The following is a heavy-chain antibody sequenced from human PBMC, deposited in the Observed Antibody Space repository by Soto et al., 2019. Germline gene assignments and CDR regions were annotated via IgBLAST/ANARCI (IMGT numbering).Heavy chain of an antibody. D-gene: IGHD2-2*01. Sequence: QVQLVQSGAEVKKPGSSVKVSCKASGGTFSSYAISWVRQAPGQGLEWMGGIIPIFGTANYAQKFQGRVTITADESTSTAYMELSSLRSEDTAVYYCARDQVVPAAKYNYYYGMDVWGQGTTVTVSS. CDR3: ARDQVVPAAKYNYYYGMDV. CDR1: GGTFSSYA. CDR2: IIPIFGTA. V-gene: IGHV1-69*01. J-gene: IGHJ6*02.